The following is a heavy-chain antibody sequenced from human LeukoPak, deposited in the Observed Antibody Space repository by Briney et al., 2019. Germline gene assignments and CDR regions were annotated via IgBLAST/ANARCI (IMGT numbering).Heavy chain of an antibody. CDR2: INHSGST. J-gene: IGHJ4*02. CDR1: GGSFSGYY. Sequence: SETLSLTCAVYGGSFSGYYWSWIRQPPGKGLEWIGEINHSGSTNYNPSLKSRVTISVDTSKNQFSLKLSSVTAADTAVYYCARSAYGSGSYYIDYWGQGTLVTVSS. V-gene: IGHV4-34*01. D-gene: IGHD3-10*01. CDR3: ARSAYGSGSYYIDY.